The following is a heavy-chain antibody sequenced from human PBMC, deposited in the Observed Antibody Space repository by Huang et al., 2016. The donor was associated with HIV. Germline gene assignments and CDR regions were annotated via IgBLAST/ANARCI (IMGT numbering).Heavy chain of an antibody. V-gene: IGHV4-39*01. CDR1: GGSIRRSSYY. CDR3: ARHGRVAGHYYNNMDV. CDR2: IYYSGNT. D-gene: IGHD6-19*01. Sequence: LQLQESGPGLVKSSETLSLICTVSGGSIRRSSYYWGWIRQPPGKGPEWMGSIYYSGNTYYNPPLKSRVTISVDTSKNQFSLKVNSVTAADTAVYYCARHGRVAGHYYNNMDVWGRGTTVTVSS. J-gene: IGHJ6*02.